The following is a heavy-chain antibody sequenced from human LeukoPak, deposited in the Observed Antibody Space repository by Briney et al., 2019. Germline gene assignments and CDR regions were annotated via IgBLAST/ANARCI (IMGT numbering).Heavy chain of an antibody. CDR2: IYSGGST. CDR3: AADSESHWYYDY. J-gene: IGHJ4*02. D-gene: IGHD1-26*01. Sequence: GGSLRLSCAASGFTVSSNYMSWVRQAPGKGLEWVSVIYSGGSTYYADSVKGRFTISRDNSKNTLYLQMNSLRAEDTAVYYCAADSESHWYYDYWGQGTLVTVSS. V-gene: IGHV3-66*01. CDR1: GFTVSSNY.